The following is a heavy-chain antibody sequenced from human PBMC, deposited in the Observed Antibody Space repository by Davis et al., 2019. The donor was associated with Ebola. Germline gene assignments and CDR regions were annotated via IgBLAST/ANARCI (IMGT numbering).Heavy chain of an antibody. V-gene: IGHV1-69*10. CDR1: GGTFSSYA. CDR2: IIPILGIA. CDR3: ARGRDRLLWFGELED. D-gene: IGHD3-10*01. J-gene: IGHJ4*02. Sequence: AASVKVSCKASGGTFSSYAISWVRQAPGQGLGWMGGIIPILGIANYAQKFQGRVTITADKSTSTAYMELSSLRSEDTAVYYCARGRDRLLWFGELEDWGQGTLVTVSS.